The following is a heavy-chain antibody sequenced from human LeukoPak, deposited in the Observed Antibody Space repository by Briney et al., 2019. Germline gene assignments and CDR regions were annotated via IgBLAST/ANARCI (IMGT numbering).Heavy chain of an antibody. V-gene: IGHV3-15*01. CDR3: TTDYDSSYYYFMDV. J-gene: IGHJ6*03. D-gene: IGHD3-22*01. CDR2: IKSKTDGGTT. CDR1: GFTFSNAW. Sequence: AGGSLRLSCAASGFTFSNAWMSWVRQAPGKGLEWVGRIKSKTDGGTTDYAAPVKGRFTISRDDSKNTLYLQTNSLKTEDTAVYYCTTDYDSSYYYFMDVWGKGTTVTVSS.